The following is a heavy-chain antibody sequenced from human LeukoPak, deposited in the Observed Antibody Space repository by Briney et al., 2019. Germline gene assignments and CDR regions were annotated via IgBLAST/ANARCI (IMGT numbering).Heavy chain of an antibody. CDR2: TSYDGSNK. CDR1: GFTFSSYA. J-gene: IGHJ4*02. Sequence: GRSLRLSCAASGFTFSSYAMHWVRQAPGKGLEWVAVTSYDGSNKYYADSVKGRFTISRDNSKNTLYLQMNSLRAEDTAVYYCARGYYDFWSGYYNYWGQGTLVTVSS. CDR3: ARGYYDFWSGYYNY. V-gene: IGHV3-30-3*01. D-gene: IGHD3-3*01.